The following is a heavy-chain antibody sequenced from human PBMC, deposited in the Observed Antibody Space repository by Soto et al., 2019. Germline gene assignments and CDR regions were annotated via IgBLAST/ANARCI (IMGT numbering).Heavy chain of an antibody. CDR3: AKRAGGFSEFDY. CDR2: VDYNGGYT. V-gene: IGHV3-23*01. CDR1: GFTFSAFA. D-gene: IGHD6-13*01. Sequence: GGSLRLSCAASGFTFSAFAMNWVRQAPGKGLEWVSTVDYNGGYTFYAASVKGRFTISRDNSKNMVYLELNSLRAEDTAVYYCAKRAGGFSEFDYWGLGTLVTVS. J-gene: IGHJ4*02.